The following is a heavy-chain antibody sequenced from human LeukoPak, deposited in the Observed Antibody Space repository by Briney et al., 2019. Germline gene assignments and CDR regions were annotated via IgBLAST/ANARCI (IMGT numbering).Heavy chain of an antibody. CDR1: GFSFADEA. CDR3: SRAQSGSGLGY. V-gene: IGHV3-49*03. Sequence: PGGSLRLSCTTSGFSFADEALSWFRQAPGKGLEWVGFIRRKASGGAIEYAASVKGRSTISRDDSNGIAYLQMSSLRAEDTAVYYCSRAQSGSGLGYWGQGTLVTVSS. CDR2: IRRKASGGAI. D-gene: IGHD6-25*01. J-gene: IGHJ4*02.